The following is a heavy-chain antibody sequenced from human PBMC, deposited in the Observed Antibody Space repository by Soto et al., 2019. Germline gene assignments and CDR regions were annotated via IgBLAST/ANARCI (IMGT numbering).Heavy chain of an antibody. Sequence: ASVKVSCKASGYTFTSYGISWVRQAPGQGLEWMGWISAYNGNTNYAQKLQGRVTMTTDTSTSTAYMELRSLRSDDTAVYYCARVLTYYAFWSRGYMDVWGKGTTVTVSS. V-gene: IGHV1-18*01. CDR3: ARVLTYYAFWSRGYMDV. CDR2: ISAYNGNT. CDR1: GYTFTSYG. D-gene: IGHD3-3*01. J-gene: IGHJ6*03.